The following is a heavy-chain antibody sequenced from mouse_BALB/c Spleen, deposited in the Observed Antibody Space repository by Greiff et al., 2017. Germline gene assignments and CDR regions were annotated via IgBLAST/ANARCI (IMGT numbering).Heavy chain of an antibody. CDR3: ARYDYGGRGYFDY. CDR1: GDSITSGY. CDR2: ISYSGST. D-gene: IGHD1-1*01. Sequence: EVKVEESGPSLVKPSQTLSLTCSVTGDSITSGYWNWIRKFPGNKLEYMGYISYSGSTYYNPSLKSRISITRDTSKNQYYLQLNSVTTEDTATYYCARYDYGGRGYFDYWGQGTTLTVSS. V-gene: IGHV3-8*02. J-gene: IGHJ2*01.